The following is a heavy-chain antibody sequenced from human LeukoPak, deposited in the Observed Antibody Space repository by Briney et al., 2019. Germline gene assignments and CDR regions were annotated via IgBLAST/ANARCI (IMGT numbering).Heavy chain of an antibody. J-gene: IGHJ4*02. Sequence: GESLKISCKGFGYSFRDYWIGWVRQMPGKDLEWMGIIFPGESHINYSPTFEGRVTISADESINTAYLQWSSLKASDTAMYYCARPQYSSSWYGGYYFDYWGQGTLVTVSS. CDR1: GYSFRDYW. CDR2: IFPGESHI. CDR3: ARPQYSSSWYGGYYFDY. D-gene: IGHD6-13*01. V-gene: IGHV5-51*01.